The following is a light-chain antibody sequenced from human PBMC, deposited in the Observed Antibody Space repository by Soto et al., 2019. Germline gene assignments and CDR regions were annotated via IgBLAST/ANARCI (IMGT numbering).Light chain of an antibody. Sequence: EFWLTQSPGTLSLSPGERATLSCGASKTISNTFLACYKQRPGQAPRLLIYGASNTATGIPDRLSGSGSGTEFTLTISRLEPEDFAVYYCQQYGSPGTFGQGTKVDIK. CDR1: KTISNTF. V-gene: IGKV3-20*01. J-gene: IGKJ1*01. CDR2: GAS. CDR3: QQYGSPGT.